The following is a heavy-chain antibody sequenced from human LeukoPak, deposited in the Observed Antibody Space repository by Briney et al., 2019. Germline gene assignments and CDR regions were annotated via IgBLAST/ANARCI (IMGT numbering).Heavy chain of an antibody. CDR3: AKVVDIVATTPFDY. J-gene: IGHJ4*02. D-gene: IGHD5-12*01. CDR1: GFTLSSYA. CDR2: IIGSGGST. V-gene: IGHV3-23*01. Sequence: GGSLRLSCAASGFTLSSYAMSWCRQAPGKGLEWVSAIIGSGGSTYYADSVEGRFNISRDNSKNTLYLQMNSLGAEDTAVYYCAKVVDIVATTPFDYWGQGTLVTVSS.